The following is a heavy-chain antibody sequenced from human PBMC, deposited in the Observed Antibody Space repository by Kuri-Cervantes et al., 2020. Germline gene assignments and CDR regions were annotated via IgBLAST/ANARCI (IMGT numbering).Heavy chain of an antibody. CDR2: SNAGNGNT. D-gene: IGHD6-19*01. CDR3: AADFAGYSSGWVKGRAEYFQH. J-gene: IGHJ1*01. V-gene: IGHV1-3*02. Sequence: ASVKVSCKASGYTFTSYAMHWVRQAPGQRLEWMGWSNAGNGNTKYSQEFQGRVTITRDTSASTAYMELSSLRSEDMAVYYCAADFAGYSSGWVKGRAEYFQHWGQGTLVTVS. CDR1: GYTFTSYA.